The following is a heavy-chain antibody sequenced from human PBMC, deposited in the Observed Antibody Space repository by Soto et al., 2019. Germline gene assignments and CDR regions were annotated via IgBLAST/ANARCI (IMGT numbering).Heavy chain of an antibody. V-gene: IGHV4-39*01. D-gene: IGHD3-9*01. CDR3: ARVQSASYYYYGMDV. CDR1: GGSISSSSYY. J-gene: IGHJ6*02. CDR2: IYYSGST. Sequence: PSETLSLTCTVSGGSISSSSYYWGWIRQPPGKGLEWIGSIYYSGSTYYNPSLKSRVTISVDTSKNQFSLKLSSVTAADTAVYYCARVQSASYYYYGMDVWGQGTTVT.